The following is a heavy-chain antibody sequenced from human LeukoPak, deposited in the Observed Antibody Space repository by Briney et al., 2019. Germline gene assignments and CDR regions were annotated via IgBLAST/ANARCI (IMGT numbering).Heavy chain of an antibody. CDR3: ARTYSYGSFDY. V-gene: IGHV3-30*14. J-gene: IGHJ4*02. CDR2: ISYDGSSK. D-gene: IGHD5-18*01. CDR1: GFTFSNYA. Sequence: GGSLRLSCAASGFTFSNYAILWVRQAPGKGLEWVAVISYDGSSKNFADSVKGRFTISRDNSKNTLYLQMNSLRAEDTAVYYCARTYSYGSFDYWGQGTLVTVSS.